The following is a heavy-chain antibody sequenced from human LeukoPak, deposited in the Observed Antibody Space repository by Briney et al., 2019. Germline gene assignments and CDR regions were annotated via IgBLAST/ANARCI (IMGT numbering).Heavy chain of an antibody. J-gene: IGHJ4*01. CDR1: GFPFSNAW. CDR2: IKSKTNGGTS. Sequence: GGSLRLSCVASGFPFSNAWMTWVRQSPGMGLEWLGRIKSKTNGGTSDYAGPVKGRFTIARDDSKNTLYLQINSLKPEDTAMYYCTTHSVTVTGTHFWGQGALVTVSS. CDR3: TTHSVTVTGTHF. D-gene: IGHD6-19*01. V-gene: IGHV3-15*07.